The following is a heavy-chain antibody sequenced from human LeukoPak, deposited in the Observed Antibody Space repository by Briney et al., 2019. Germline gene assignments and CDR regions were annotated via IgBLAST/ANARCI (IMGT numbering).Heavy chain of an antibody. J-gene: IGHJ3*02. D-gene: IGHD3-10*01. CDR2: ISPSGST. CDR3: AREFWNYRSGNLQAFHI. V-gene: IGHV4-4*07. CDR1: GGSISSYY. Sequence: SETLSLTCTVSGGSISSYYWNWIRQPAGKGLEWIGRISPSGSTKYNPSLKSRVTISVDTSKNQFSLRLSSVTAADPAVYYCAREFWNYRSGNLQAFHIWGQGTLVTVSS.